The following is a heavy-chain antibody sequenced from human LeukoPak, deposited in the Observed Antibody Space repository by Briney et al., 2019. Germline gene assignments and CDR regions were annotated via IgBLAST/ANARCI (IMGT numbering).Heavy chain of an antibody. CDR2: INIDSITV. Sequence: GGSLTHSHGPSVFPHHIDIINGVRQAPGKGLEWVSYINIDSITVNYADSVKGRFTISRDNAKNSLYLQMNSLRAEDTAVYYCLTAKFDDWGQGTLVTVSS. CDR3: LTAKFDD. J-gene: IGHJ4*02. V-gene: IGHV3-48*01. CDR1: VFPHHIDI. D-gene: IGHD3-9*01.